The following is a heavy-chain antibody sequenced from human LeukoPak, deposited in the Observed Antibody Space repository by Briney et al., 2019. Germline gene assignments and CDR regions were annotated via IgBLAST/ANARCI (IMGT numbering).Heavy chain of an antibody. Sequence: PGRSLRLSCAASGFTFSSYAMHWVRQAPGKGLEWVAVISYDGSNKYYADSVKGRFTISRDNSKDTLYLQMNSLRAEDTAVYYCARGAFTSGWRYYYYGMDVWGQGTTVTVSS. V-gene: IGHV3-30-3*01. CDR2: ISYDGSNK. D-gene: IGHD6-19*01. J-gene: IGHJ6*02. CDR3: ARGAFTSGWRYYYYGMDV. CDR1: GFTFSSYA.